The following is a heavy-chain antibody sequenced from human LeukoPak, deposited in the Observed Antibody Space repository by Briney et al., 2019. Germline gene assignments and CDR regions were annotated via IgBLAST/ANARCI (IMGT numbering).Heavy chain of an antibody. CDR1: GGSISSYY. CDR2: IYYSGST. J-gene: IGHJ3*02. CDR3: ARAANAFDI. V-gene: IGHV4-59*01. Sequence: SETLSLTCTVYGGSISSYYWSWIRQPPGKGLEWIGYIYYSGSTNYNPSLKSRVTISVDTSKNQFSLKLSSVTAADTAVYYCARAANAFDIWGQGTMVTVSS.